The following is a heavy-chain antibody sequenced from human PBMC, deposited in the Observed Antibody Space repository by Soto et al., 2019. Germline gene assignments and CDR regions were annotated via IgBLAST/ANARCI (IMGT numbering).Heavy chain of an antibody. CDR3: AKRQKTKDYHFFLDV. CDR1: GFTFSSYA. J-gene: IGHJ6*03. V-gene: IGHV3-23*01. Sequence: EVQLLESGGGLVQPGGSLRLSCAASGFTFSSYAMSWVRQAPGKGLEWVSTISGSGGDTYYADSMEGRFTISIDNSKDTLYLQMNSLRAKDTALYYCAKRQKTKDYHFFLDVWGKGNKVTLSS. D-gene: IGHD1-1*01. CDR2: ISGSGGDT.